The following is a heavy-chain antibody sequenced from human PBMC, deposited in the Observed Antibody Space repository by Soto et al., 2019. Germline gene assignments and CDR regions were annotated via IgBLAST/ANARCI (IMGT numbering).Heavy chain of an antibody. V-gene: IGHV4-39*01. CDR1: GGSISSSSYY. CDR2: IYYSGST. CDR3: AITYYYDSSGFDY. Sequence: SETLSLTCTVSGGSISSSSYYWGWIRQPPGKGLEWIGSIYYSGSTYYNPSLKSRVTISVDTSKNQFSLKLSSVTAADTAVYYCAITYYYDSSGFDYWGQGTLVTVSS. J-gene: IGHJ4*02. D-gene: IGHD3-22*01.